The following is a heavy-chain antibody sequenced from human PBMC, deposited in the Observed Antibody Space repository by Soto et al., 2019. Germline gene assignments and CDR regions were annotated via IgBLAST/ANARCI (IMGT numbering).Heavy chain of an antibody. CDR3: ARHSPDFDWLSQFDY. Sequence: PSETLSLTCTVSGGSISSYYWSWIRQPPGKGLEWIGYIYYFGSTNYNPSLKSRVTISVDTSKYQFSLRLSSVTAADTAVYYCARHSPDFDWLSQFDYWGQGTLVTVSS. V-gene: IGHV4-59*08. CDR1: GGSISSYY. CDR2: IYYFGST. J-gene: IGHJ4*02. D-gene: IGHD3-9*01.